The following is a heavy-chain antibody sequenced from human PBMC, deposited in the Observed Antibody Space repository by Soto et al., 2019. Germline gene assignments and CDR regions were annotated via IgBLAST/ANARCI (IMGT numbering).Heavy chain of an antibody. J-gene: IGHJ6*02. V-gene: IGHV1-2*02. CDR2: INPNSGGT. CDR3: ARGHCNNGVCSNYYYYGMDV. CDR1: GYTFTGYY. Sequence: ASVKVSCKASGYTFTGYYMHWVRQAPGQGLEWMGWINPNSGGTNYAQKFQGRVTMTRDTSISTAYMELSRLRSDDTAVYYCARGHCNNGVCSNYYYYGMDVWGQGTTVTVSS. D-gene: IGHD2-8*01.